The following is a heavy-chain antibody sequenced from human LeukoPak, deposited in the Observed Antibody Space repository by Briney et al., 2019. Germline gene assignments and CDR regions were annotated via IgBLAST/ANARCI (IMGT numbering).Heavy chain of an antibody. CDR1: GFTFSSYS. Sequence: GGSLRLSCAASGFTFSSYSMNWVRQAPGKGLEWVSFISSSSSYIYYSDSVKGRFTISRDNAKNSLYLQVNSLRAEDTAVYYCARPAAAGPSYFDYWGQGTLVTVSS. V-gene: IGHV3-21*01. CDR2: ISSSSSYI. J-gene: IGHJ4*02. D-gene: IGHD6-13*01. CDR3: ARPAAAGPSYFDY.